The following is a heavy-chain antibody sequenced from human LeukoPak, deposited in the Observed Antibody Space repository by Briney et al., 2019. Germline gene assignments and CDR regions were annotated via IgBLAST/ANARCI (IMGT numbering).Heavy chain of an antibody. Sequence: ASVKVSCKASGNTFTGYYMHWVRQAPGQGLEWMGWINPNSGGTNYAQKFQGRVTMTRDTSISTAYMELSRLRSDDTAVYYCARGGSYRFARGDYWGQGTLVTVSS. CDR3: ARGGSYRFARGDY. V-gene: IGHV1-2*02. CDR1: GNTFTGYY. J-gene: IGHJ4*02. CDR2: INPNSGGT. D-gene: IGHD1-26*01.